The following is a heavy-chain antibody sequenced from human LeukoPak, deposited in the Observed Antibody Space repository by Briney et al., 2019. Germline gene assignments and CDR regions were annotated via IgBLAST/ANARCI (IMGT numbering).Heavy chain of an antibody. CDR1: GYTITTYA. J-gene: IGHJ3*02. CDR2: IRANNGNT. D-gene: IGHD6-13*01. V-gene: IGHV1-18*01. Sequence: ASVKVSCKASGYTITTYAITWVRQAPGQGLEGMGWIRANNGNTNYAQKLQGRVTMTTDTSTSTAYMELRSLRSDDTAVYYCAREGDSSWLHDVFDIWGQGTMVTVSS. CDR3: AREGDSSWLHDVFDI.